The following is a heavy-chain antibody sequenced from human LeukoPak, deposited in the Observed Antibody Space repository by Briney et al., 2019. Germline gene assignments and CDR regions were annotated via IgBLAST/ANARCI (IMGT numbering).Heavy chain of an antibody. CDR1: GFTFSSYG. D-gene: IGHD6-13*01. V-gene: IGHV3-33*01. CDR2: IWYDGSNK. Sequence: GGSLRLSYAASGFTFSSYGMHWVRQAPGKGLEWVAVIWYDGSNKYYADSVKGRFTISRDNSKNTLYLQMNSLRAEDTAVYYCARAGYSSSWSFDYWGQGTLVTVSS. CDR3: ARAGYSSSWSFDY. J-gene: IGHJ4*02.